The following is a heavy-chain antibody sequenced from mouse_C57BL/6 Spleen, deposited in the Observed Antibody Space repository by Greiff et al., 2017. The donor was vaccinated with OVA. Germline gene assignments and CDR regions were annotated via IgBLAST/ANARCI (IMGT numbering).Heavy chain of an antibody. J-gene: IGHJ2*01. CDR1: GYTFTSYW. V-gene: IGHV1-50*01. CDR2: IDPSDSYT. CDR3: ARSIYYDYYYVDY. D-gene: IGHD2-4*01. Sequence: QVQLQQPGAELVKPGASVKLSCKASGYTFTSYWMQWVKQRPGQGLEWIGEIDPSDSYTNYNQKFKGKATLTVDTSSSTAYMQLSSLTSEDSAVYYCARSIYYDYYYVDYWGQGTTLTVSS.